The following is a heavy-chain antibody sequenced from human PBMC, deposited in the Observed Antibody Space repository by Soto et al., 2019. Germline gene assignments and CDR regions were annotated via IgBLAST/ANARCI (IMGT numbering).Heavy chain of an antibody. V-gene: IGHV3-33*01. CDR3: ARGWIGFWSGSDPEGYYGMDV. J-gene: IGHJ6*02. D-gene: IGHD3-3*01. CDR1: GFSFSSYG. Sequence: PXESLRLSCAASGFSFSSYGMHWVRRAPGKGLEWLAVIWNDGSNKFNADSVRGRFTISRDNSKNTLYLQMNSLRGDDTAVYYCARGWIGFWSGSDPEGYYGMDVWGQGTTVTVSS. CDR2: IWNDGSNK.